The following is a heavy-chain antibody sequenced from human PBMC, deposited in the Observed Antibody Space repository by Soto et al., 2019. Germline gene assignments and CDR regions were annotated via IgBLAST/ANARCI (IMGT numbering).Heavy chain of an antibody. V-gene: IGHV3-11*01. Sequence: GGSLRLSCAASGFTFSDYYMSWIRQAPGKGLEWVSYISSSGSTIYYADSVKGRFTISRDNAKNSLYLQMNSLRAEDTAVYYCASSIVAEYYYYMDVWGKGTTVTVSS. D-gene: IGHD5-12*01. CDR3: ASSIVAEYYYYMDV. CDR1: GFTFSDYY. CDR2: ISSSGSTI. J-gene: IGHJ6*03.